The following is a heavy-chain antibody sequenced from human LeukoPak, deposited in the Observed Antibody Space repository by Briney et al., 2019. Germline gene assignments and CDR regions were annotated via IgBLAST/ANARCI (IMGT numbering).Heavy chain of an antibody. D-gene: IGHD3-9*01. CDR1: GFTFSSYE. J-gene: IGHJ3*02. CDR2: ISSSGTTV. V-gene: IGHV3-48*03. Sequence: PGGSLRLSCAASGFTFSSYEMTWVRQAPGKGPELISYISSSGTTVYYPDSVKGRFTISRDNAKNSLYIQMTGLRVEDTAVYFCARDRPAPHHDVMTGHRVDAFDTWGQGTMVTVSS. CDR3: ARDRPAPHHDVMTGHRVDAFDT.